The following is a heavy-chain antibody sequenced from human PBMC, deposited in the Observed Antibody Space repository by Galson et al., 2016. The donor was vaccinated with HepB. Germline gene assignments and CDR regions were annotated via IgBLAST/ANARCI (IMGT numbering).Heavy chain of an antibody. D-gene: IGHD6-13*01. CDR1: GYSFDTYW. Sequence: QSGAEVKKPGESLRISCKGSGYSFDTYWIAWVRQVPGKGLEWMGRIDPSDSYTDYSPSFQGHVTISVDKSITTAYLQWRRLKTSDTAMDYCTRLPIHTISNWYGRGDPWGQGTLVTVSS. CDR3: TRLPIHTISNWYGRGDP. V-gene: IGHV5-10-1*01. J-gene: IGHJ5*02. CDR2: IDPSDSYT.